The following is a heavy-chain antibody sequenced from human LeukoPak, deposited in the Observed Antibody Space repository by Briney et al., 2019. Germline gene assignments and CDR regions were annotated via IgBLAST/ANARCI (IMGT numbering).Heavy chain of an antibody. J-gene: IGHJ3*02. D-gene: IGHD1-26*01. Sequence: GRSLRPSCAASGFTFSSYAMSWVRQAPGKGLEWVSAISGNGGSTYYEDSVKGRFTISRDNSKNTLYLQMNSLRAEDTAVYYCAQDLGFPAFDIWGQGTMVTVSS. V-gene: IGHV3-23*01. CDR2: ISGNGGST. CDR1: GFTFSSYA. CDR3: AQDLGFPAFDI.